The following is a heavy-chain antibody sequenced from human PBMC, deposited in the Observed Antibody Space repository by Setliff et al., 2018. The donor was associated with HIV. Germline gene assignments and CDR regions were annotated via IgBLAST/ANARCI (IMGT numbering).Heavy chain of an antibody. CDR1: GYSFTSHS. J-gene: IGHJ5*02. Sequence: ASVKVSCKASGYSFTSHSMHWVRQAPGQRLERMGWINTGNGNTKYSQKFQDRVTITRDTSANTGYLEVTGLRFEDTAVYYCARDRVPKRGHSYREPDFDPWGQGTLVTAPQ. D-gene: IGHD3-16*02. V-gene: IGHV1-3*04. CDR2: INTGNGNT. CDR3: ARDRVPKRGHSYREPDFDP.